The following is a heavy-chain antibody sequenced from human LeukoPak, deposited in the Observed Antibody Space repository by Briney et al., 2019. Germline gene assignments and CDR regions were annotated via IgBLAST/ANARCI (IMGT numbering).Heavy chain of an antibody. CDR2: ISGSGGRT. Sequence: GGTLRLSCAASGFTFSSYGMSWVRQAPGKGLEWVSAISGSGGRTFYADSVQGRFTISRDNYKNTLNLQMNSLRAEDTAVYYCASYILTGYYNGHDAFDIWGQGTMVIVSS. D-gene: IGHD3-9*01. CDR1: GFTFSSYG. J-gene: IGHJ3*02. V-gene: IGHV3-23*01. CDR3: ASYILTGYYNGHDAFDI.